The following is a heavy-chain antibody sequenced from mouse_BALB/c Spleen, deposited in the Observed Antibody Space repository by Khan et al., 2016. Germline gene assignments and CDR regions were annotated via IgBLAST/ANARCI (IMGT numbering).Heavy chain of an antibody. CDR3: AADYRDAMDY. CDR1: GYTFTNYG. V-gene: IGHV9-3-1*01. Sequence: QIQLVQSVPELKKPGETVKISCKASGYTFTNYGMNWVKQAPGKGLKWMGWINTYTGEPTYADDFKGRFAFSLETSASTAYLQINNLKHEDTATYFCAADYRDAMDYWGQGTSVTVSS. D-gene: IGHD2-14*01. J-gene: IGHJ4*01. CDR2: INTYTGEP.